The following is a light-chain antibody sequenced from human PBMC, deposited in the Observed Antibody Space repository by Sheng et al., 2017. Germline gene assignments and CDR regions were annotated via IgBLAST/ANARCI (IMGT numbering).Light chain of an antibody. J-gene: IGKJ2*01. CDR1: QSVSSN. Sequence: EIVMTQSPATLSVSPGEGATLSCRASQSVSSNLAWYQQKPGQAPRLLIYGASTRATGIPGRFSGSGSGTEFTLTISRLQSEDLAVYYCQQYDNWPLYTFGQGTKLDIK. CDR2: GAS. V-gene: IGKV3-15*01. CDR3: QQYDNWPLYT.